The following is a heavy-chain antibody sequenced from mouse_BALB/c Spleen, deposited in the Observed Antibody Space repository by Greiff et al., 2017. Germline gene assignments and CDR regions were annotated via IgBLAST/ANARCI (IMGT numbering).Heavy chain of an antibody. CDR1: GFTFSSYG. CDR2: INSNGGST. CDR3: ARDITTASYAMDY. D-gene: IGHD1-2*01. J-gene: IGHJ4*01. Sequence: EVQLVESGGGLVQPGGSLKLSCAASGFTFSSYGMSWVRQTPDKRLELVATINSNGGSTYYPDSVKGRFTISRDNAKNTLYLQMSSLKSEDTAMYYCARDITTASYAMDYWGQGTSVTVSS. V-gene: IGHV5-6-3*01.